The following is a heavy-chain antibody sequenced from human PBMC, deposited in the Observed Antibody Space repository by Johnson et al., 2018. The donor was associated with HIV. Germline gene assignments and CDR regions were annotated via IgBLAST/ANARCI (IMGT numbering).Heavy chain of an antibody. V-gene: IGHV3-33*06. CDR1: GFIFSSYG. D-gene: IGHD5-18*01. CDR3: AKDLRGGYSYGDTFDF. Sequence: QVQLVESGGGVVQPGRSLRLSCAASGFIFSSYGMHWVRQAPGKGLEWVAVIWYDGSNKYYAESVKGRFTISRDNSKNTLYLTMNSLRADDTAVYYCAKDLRGGYSYGDTFDFWGQGTMVTVSS. CDR2: IWYDGSNK. J-gene: IGHJ3*01.